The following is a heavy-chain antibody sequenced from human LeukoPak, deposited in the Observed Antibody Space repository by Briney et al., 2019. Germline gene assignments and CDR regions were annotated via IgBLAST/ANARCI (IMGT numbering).Heavy chain of an antibody. D-gene: IGHD5-12*01. J-gene: IGHJ4*02. V-gene: IGHV1-69*05. Sequence: SVKVSCKASGGSFNNYAVTWVRQAPGQGLEWMGGFIPILDTTNYAPNFQGRVTITTDESSTTAYMELSSLKWEDTALYYCARSNDYDYHFNYWGQGTLVTVSS. CDR1: GGSFNNYA. CDR2: FIPILDTT. CDR3: ARSNDYDYHFNY.